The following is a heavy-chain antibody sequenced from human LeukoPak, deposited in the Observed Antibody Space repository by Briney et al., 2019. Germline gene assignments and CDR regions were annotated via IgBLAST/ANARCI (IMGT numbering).Heavy chain of an antibody. CDR1: GFTFSSYS. D-gene: IGHD4-17*01. CDR3: ARRAGEYSHPYDY. J-gene: IGHJ4*02. CDR2: IYSGGNT. V-gene: IGHV3-53*01. Sequence: GGSPRLSCAASGFTFSSYSMNWVRQAPGKGLEWVSFIYSGGNTHYSDSVKGRFTISRDNSKNTLYLQMNSLRADDTAVYYCARRAGEYSHPYDYWGQGTLVTVSS.